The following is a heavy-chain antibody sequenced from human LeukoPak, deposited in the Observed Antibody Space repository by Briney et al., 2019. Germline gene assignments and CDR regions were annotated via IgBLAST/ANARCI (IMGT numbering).Heavy chain of an antibody. J-gene: IGHJ4*02. V-gene: IGHV3-9*01. D-gene: IGHD6-13*01. Sequence: PGGSLRLSCAASGFTFDDYAMHWVRQAPGKGLEWVSGISWNSGSIGYADSVKGRFTISRDNAKNSLYPQMNSLRAEDTALYYCAKGGQLVRGLFDYWGQGTLVTVSS. CDR1: GFTFDDYA. CDR2: ISWNSGSI. CDR3: AKGGQLVRGLFDY.